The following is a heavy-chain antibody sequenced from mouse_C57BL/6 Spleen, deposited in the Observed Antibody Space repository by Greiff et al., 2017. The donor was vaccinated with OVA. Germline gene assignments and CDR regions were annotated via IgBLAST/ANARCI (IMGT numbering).Heavy chain of an antibody. V-gene: IGHV3-6*01. J-gene: IGHJ4*01. Sequence: EVQRVESGPGLVKPSQSLSLTCSVTGYSITSGYYWNWIRQFPGNKLEWMGYISYDGSNNYNPSLKNRISITRDTSKNQFFLKLNSVTTEDTATYYCARDGSDYYAMDYWGQGTSVTVSS. CDR2: ISYDGSN. CDR1: GYSITSGYY. CDR3: ARDGSDYYAMDY. D-gene: IGHD2-2*01.